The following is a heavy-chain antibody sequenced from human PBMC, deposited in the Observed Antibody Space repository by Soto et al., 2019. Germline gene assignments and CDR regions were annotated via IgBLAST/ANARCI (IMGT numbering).Heavy chain of an antibody. J-gene: IGHJ4*02. D-gene: IGHD1-26*01. CDR1: GYTFTSYG. CDR3: SRLSEWEHYSGQEH. CDR2: ISAYNGNT. V-gene: IGHV1-18*01. Sequence: GASVKGSCKASGYTFTSYGISCVRQAPGQGLEWMGWISAYNGNTNYAQKLQGRVTMTTDTSTSTDYMELRSLRSDDTAVYYCSRLSEWEHYSGQEHWGKGTLVTVSS.